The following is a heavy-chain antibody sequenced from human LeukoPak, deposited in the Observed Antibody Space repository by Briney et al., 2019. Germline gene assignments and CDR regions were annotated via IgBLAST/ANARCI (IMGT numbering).Heavy chain of an antibody. J-gene: IGHJ5*02. CDR2: IYYSGST. V-gene: IGHV4-39*02. CDR3: ARDSGLAAAGTDRNWFDP. D-gene: IGHD6-13*01. Sequence: PSETLSLTCTVSGGSISSSSYYWGWLRQPPGTGLEWIGSIYYSGSTYYNPSLKSRVTISVDTSKNQFSLKLSSVTAADTAVYYCARDSGLAAAGTDRNWFDPWGQGTLVTVSS. CDR1: GGSISSSSYY.